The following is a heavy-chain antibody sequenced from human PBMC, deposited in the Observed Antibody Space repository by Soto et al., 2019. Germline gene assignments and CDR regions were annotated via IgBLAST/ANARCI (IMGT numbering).Heavy chain of an antibody. CDR2: ISGSGGST. CDR3: ARGSWSRPKYFDY. CDR1: GFTFSSYA. J-gene: IGHJ4*02. V-gene: IGHV3-23*01. D-gene: IGHD6-13*01. Sequence: GGSLRLSCAASGFTFSSYAMSWVRQAPGKGLEWVSAISGSGGSTYYADSVKGRFTISRDNSKNTLYLQMNSLRAEDTAVYYCARGSWSRPKYFDYWGQGTLVTVSS.